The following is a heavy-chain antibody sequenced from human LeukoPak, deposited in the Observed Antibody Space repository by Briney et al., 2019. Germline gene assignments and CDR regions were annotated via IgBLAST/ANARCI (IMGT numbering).Heavy chain of an antibody. V-gene: IGHV3-48*03. Sequence: GGSLRLSCAASGFTFSSYEMNWVRQAPGKGLEWVSYISSSCSTIYYADSVKGRFTISRDNAKNSLYLQMNSLRAEDTAVYYCAKDLSKITMILVSPSDAFDIWGQGTMVTVSS. J-gene: IGHJ3*02. CDR2: ISSSCSTI. D-gene: IGHD3-22*01. CDR1: GFTFSSYE. CDR3: AKDLSKITMILVSPSDAFDI.